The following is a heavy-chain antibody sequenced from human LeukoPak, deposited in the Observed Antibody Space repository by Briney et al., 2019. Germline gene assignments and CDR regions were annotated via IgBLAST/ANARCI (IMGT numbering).Heavy chain of an antibody. CDR3: ARHGFDTGNFQAHFDY. J-gene: IGHJ4*02. CDR1: GFTLTNYA. V-gene: IGHV3-23*01. CDR2: ISGSGGDT. D-gene: IGHD3-9*01. Sequence: PGGSLRLSCTASGFTLTNYAMNWVRQAPGKGLEWVSAISGSGGDTYHADSVKGRFTISRDNSKNTLYLQMNSLRAEDTAVYYCARHGFDTGNFQAHFDYWGQGILVTVSS.